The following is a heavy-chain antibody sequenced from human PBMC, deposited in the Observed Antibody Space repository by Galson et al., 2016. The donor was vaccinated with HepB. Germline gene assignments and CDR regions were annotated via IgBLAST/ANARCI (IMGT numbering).Heavy chain of an antibody. CDR3: ARTTSGAGGNDY. Sequence: ETLSLTCGVSGGSISTNNWWNWVRRPPGKGLERIGEIHHSGYTNYHPSLKSRVTIPVDKSKNQFSLKLSSVTAADTAVYFCARTTSGAGGNDYWGPGTLVTVSS. CDR2: IHHSGYT. V-gene: IGHV4-4*01. CDR1: GGSISTNNW. J-gene: IGHJ4*02. D-gene: IGHD2-2*01.